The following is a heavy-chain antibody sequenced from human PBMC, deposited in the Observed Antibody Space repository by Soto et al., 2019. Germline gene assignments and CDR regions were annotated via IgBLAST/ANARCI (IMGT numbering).Heavy chain of an antibody. CDR1: GFTFSGSA. CDR3: TRPMSAEYCGGDCPTDD. V-gene: IGHV3-73*01. Sequence: EVQLVESGGGLVQPGGSLKLSCAASGFTFSGSAMHWVRQASGKGLEWVGRIRSKANSYATAYAASVKGRFTISRDDSKNTAYLQMNSLKTEDTAVYYCTRPMSAEYCGGDCPTDDWGQGTLVTVSS. CDR2: IRSKANSYAT. J-gene: IGHJ4*02. D-gene: IGHD2-21*02.